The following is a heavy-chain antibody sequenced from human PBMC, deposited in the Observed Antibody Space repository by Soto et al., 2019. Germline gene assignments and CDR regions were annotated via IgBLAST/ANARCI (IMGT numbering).Heavy chain of an antibody. CDR3: ARDKGYGYFPHDY. CDR2: ISSSSSYI. J-gene: IGHJ4*02. CDR1: GFTFSSYS. D-gene: IGHD5-18*01. V-gene: IGHV3-21*01. Sequence: EVQLVESGGGLVKPGGSLRLSCAASGFTFSSYSMNWVRQAPGKGLEWVSSISSSSSYIYYADSVKGRFTISRDNAKNSLYLQMNSLRAEDTAVYYCARDKGYGYFPHDYLGQGTLVTVSS.